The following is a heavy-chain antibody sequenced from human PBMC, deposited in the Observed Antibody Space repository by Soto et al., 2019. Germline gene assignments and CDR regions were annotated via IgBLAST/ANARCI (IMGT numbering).Heavy chain of an antibody. D-gene: IGHD3-22*01. CDR1: GFTFSSYA. J-gene: IGHJ6*02. CDR3: ARDPAVSSGYPLYYYYGMDV. CDR2: ISYDGSNK. Sequence: QVQLVESGGGVVQPGRSLRLSCAASGFTFSSYAMHWVHQAPGKGLEWVAVISYDGSNKYYADSVKGRFTISRDNSKNTLYLQMNSLRAEDTAVYYCARDPAVSSGYPLYYYYGMDVWGQGTTVTVSS. V-gene: IGHV3-30-3*01.